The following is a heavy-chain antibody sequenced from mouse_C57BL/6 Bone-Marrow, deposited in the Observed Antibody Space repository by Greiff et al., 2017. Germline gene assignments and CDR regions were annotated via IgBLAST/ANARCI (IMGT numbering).Heavy chain of an antibody. CDR3: ARTKWLLYFDY. CDR1: GYTFTSYW. V-gene: IGHV1-64*01. J-gene: IGHJ2*01. D-gene: IGHD2-3*01. Sequence: QVQLQQPGAELVKPGASVTLSCKASGYTFTSYWMHWVKQRPGQGLEWIGMIHPNSGSTNYNEKFKSKATLTVDKSSSTAYMQLSSLTSEDSAVYYSARTKWLLYFDYWGQGTTLTVSS. CDR2: IHPNSGST.